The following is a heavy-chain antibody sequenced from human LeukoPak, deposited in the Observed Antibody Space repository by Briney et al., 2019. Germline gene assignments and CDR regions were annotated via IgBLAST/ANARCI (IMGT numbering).Heavy chain of an antibody. J-gene: IGHJ4*02. CDR3: AKEYCGGDCSSDYFDY. V-gene: IGHV3-23*01. CDR2: ISGSGGST. D-gene: IGHD2-21*02. Sequence: GGSLRLSCAASGFTFSSYAMSWVRQAPGKGLEWVSAISGSGGSTYYADSVKGRFTISRDNSKNTVYLQMNGLTAEDTAVYYCAKEYCGGDCSSDYFDYWGQGTLVTVSS. CDR1: GFTFSSYA.